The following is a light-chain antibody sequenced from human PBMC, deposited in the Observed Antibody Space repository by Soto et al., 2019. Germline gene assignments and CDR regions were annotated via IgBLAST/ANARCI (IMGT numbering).Light chain of an antibody. Sequence: EIVLTQSPGTLSLSPGERATLSCRASQSVSSSYLAWYQQKPGQAPRLLIYDASSRATGVPDRFSGSGSGTDFTLTISRLEPEDFAVYYCQQYGSSPGTLGGGTKVEIK. J-gene: IGKJ4*01. CDR1: QSVSSSY. CDR2: DAS. CDR3: QQYGSSPGT. V-gene: IGKV3-20*01.